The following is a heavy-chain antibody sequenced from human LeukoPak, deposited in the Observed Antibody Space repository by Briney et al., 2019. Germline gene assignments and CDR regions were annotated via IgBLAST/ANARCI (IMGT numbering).Heavy chain of an antibody. V-gene: IGHV4-59*01. J-gene: IGHJ6*03. D-gene: IGHD1-26*01. CDR2: IYYSGST. Sequence: SETLSLTCTVSGGSISSYYWSWIRQPPGKGLEWIGYIYYSGSTNYNPSLKSRVTISVDTSKNQFSLKLSSVTAADTAVYYCARGVGSRGRIDYYYYMDVWGKGTTVTISS. CDR1: GGSISSYY. CDR3: ARGVGSRGRIDYYYYMDV.